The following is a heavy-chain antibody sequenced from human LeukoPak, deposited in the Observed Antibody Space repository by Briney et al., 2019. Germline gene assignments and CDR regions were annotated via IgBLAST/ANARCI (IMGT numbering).Heavy chain of an antibody. D-gene: IGHD1-1*01. Sequence: EASVKVSCKASGYTFTSYDINWVRQATGQGLEWMGWMNPNSGNTGYAQKFQGRVTMTRNTSISTAYMELSSLRAEDTAVYYCARDRAAGDVWYYYYGMDVWGQGTTVTVSS. CDR2: MNPNSGNT. V-gene: IGHV1-8*01. CDR1: GYTFTSYD. J-gene: IGHJ6*02. CDR3: ARDRAAGDVWYYYYGMDV.